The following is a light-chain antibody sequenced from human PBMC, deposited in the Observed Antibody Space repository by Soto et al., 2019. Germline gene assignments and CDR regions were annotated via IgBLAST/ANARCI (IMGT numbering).Light chain of an antibody. CDR1: ENIRTS. CDR3: QQRASWPPFT. CDR2: DAF. J-gene: IGKJ4*01. V-gene: IGKV3-11*01. Sequence: EVILTQFPATLSMSPGESATLSCRASENIRTSLAWYQHRPGQPPSLLIYDAFNRATGIPPKFSGGGSGTDVTLTISGLEPEDFAVYYCQQRASWPPFTFGGGTKVEIK.